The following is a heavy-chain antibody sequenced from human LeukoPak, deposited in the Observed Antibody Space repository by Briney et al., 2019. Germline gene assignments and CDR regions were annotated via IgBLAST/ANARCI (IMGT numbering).Heavy chain of an antibody. J-gene: IGHJ4*02. CDR1: GGSFSGYY. V-gene: IGHV4-34*01. CDR2: INHSGST. D-gene: IGHD5-18*01. CDR3: ARDPLWLLWKVFDY. Sequence: PSETLSLTCAVYGGSFSGYYWSWIRQPPGKGLEWIGEINHSGSTNYNPSLKSRVTIPVDTSKNQFSLKLSSETAADTAVYYCARDPLWLLWKVFDYWGQGTLVTVSS.